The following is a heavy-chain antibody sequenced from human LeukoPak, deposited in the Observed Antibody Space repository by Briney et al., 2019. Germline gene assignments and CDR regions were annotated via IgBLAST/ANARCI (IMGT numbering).Heavy chain of an antibody. D-gene: IGHD2-2*01. CDR3: ARAGLSLPAAIHDWFDP. CDR1: SDSISSDDYY. CDR2: IYYSGST. Sequence: PSETLSCTCTVSSDSISSDDYYWSWIRQPPGKGLEWIGYIYYSGSTFYNPSLKSRVTISMDTSKNQFSLMLSSVTAADTAVYYCARAGLSLPAAIHDWFDPWGQGTLVTVSS. J-gene: IGHJ5*02. V-gene: IGHV4-30-4*01.